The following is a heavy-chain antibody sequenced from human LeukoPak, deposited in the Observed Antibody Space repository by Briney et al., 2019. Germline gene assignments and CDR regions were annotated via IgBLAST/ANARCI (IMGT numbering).Heavy chain of an antibody. D-gene: IGHD3-22*01. Sequence: PGGSLRLSCAASGFTVSSNYMSWVRQAPGKGLEWVSVIYSGGSTYYADSVKGRFTISRDNSKNTLYLQMNSLRAEDTAVYYCARDRGGYYYYFYYIDVWGKGTTVTISS. CDR1: GFTVSSNY. CDR2: IYSGGST. V-gene: IGHV3-53*01. J-gene: IGHJ6*03. CDR3: ARDRGGYYYYFYYIDV.